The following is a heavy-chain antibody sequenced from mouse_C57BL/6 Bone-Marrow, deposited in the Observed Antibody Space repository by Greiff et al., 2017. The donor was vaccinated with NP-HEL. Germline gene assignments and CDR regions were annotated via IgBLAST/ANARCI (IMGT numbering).Heavy chain of an antibody. Sequence: EVKVVESGGGLVQPGGSLKLSCAASGFTFSDYYMYWVRQTPEKRLEWVAYISNGGGSTYYPDTVKGRFTISRDNAKNTLYLQMSRLKSEDTAMYYCARPRGYYGSTYAMDYWGQGTSVTVSS. V-gene: IGHV5-12*01. D-gene: IGHD1-1*01. CDR1: GFTFSDYY. CDR2: ISNGGGST. CDR3: ARPRGYYGSTYAMDY. J-gene: IGHJ4*01.